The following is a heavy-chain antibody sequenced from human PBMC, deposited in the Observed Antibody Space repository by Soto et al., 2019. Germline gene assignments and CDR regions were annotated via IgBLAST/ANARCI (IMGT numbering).Heavy chain of an antibody. J-gene: IGHJ4*02. D-gene: IGHD2-15*01. CDR1: GGSISSGGYS. V-gene: IGHV4-30-2*01. CDR3: ARGQVVAAQH. CDR2: IYHSGST. Sequence: SGTLSLTCAVSGGSISSGGYSWSWLRQPPGKGLEWIGYIYHSGSTYYNPSLKSRVTISVDRSKNQFSLKLSSVTAADSAVYYCARGQVVAAQHWGQGTLVTVSS.